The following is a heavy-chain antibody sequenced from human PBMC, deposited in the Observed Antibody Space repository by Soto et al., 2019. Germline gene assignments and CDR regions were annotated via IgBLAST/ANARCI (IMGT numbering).Heavy chain of an antibody. CDR2: VSGSGDST. J-gene: IGHJ4*02. Sequence: EVQLLESGGGLAQPGGSLRLSCAASAFTFSSYAMSWVRQAPGKGLEWVSAVSGSGDSTYYADSVKGRFTISRDNSKNTRYLQMNSLRAEDTAVYYGAKGRASDCPGCTQDYWGQGTLVTVSS. V-gene: IGHV3-23*01. CDR1: AFTFSSYA. CDR3: AKGRASDCPGCTQDY. D-gene: IGHD2-21*02.